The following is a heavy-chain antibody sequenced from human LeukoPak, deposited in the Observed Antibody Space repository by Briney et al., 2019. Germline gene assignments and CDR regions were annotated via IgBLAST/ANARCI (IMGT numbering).Heavy chain of an antibody. V-gene: IGHV3-43*02. Sequence: GGSLRLSCAASGFTFDDYAMHWVRQAPGKGLEWVSLISGDGGSTYYADSVKGRFTISRDKSKNSLYLQMNSLRTEDTALYYCAKDGDYYGSGSYIDYWGQGTLVTVSS. CDR2: ISGDGGST. CDR1: GFTFDDYA. D-gene: IGHD3-10*01. J-gene: IGHJ4*02. CDR3: AKDGDYYGSGSYIDY.